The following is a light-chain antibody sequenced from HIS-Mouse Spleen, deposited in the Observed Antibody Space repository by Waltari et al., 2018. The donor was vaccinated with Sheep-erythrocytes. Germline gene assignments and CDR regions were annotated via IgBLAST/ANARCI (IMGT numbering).Light chain of an antibody. CDR3: QQYGSSRQQTFT. Sequence: EIVLTQSPGTLSLSPGERATLSCRASESFSSSYLAWYQQKPGQAPRLLIYGASSRATGIPDRFSGSGSGTDFTLTISRLEPEDFAVYYCQQYGSSRQQTFTFGPGTKVDIK. J-gene: IGKJ3*01. CDR2: GAS. CDR1: ESFSSSY. V-gene: IGKV3-20*01.